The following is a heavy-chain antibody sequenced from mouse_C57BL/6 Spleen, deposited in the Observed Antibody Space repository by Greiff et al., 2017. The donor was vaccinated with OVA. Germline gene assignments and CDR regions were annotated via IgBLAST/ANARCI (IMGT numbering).Heavy chain of an antibody. CDR1: GYAFTNYL. J-gene: IGHJ4*01. V-gene: IGHV1-54*01. CDR2: INPGSGGT. Sequence: VQLQQSGAELVRPGTSVKVSCKASGYAFTNYLIEWVKQRPGQGLEWIGVINPGSGGTNYNEKCQGKATLTADKSSSTAYMQLSSLTSEDSAVYFCARRITTVVEGAMDYWGQGTSVTVSS. D-gene: IGHD1-1*01. CDR3: ARRITTVVEGAMDY.